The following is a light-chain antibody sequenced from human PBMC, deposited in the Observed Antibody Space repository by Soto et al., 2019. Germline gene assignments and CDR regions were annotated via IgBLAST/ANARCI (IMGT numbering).Light chain of an antibody. V-gene: IGKV1-39*01. CDR2: TAS. CDR3: QQSYSPPPT. Sequence: DIKMTQSPSSLSASVGDRVTITCRASQYISNYLNWYQQKSGTAPKLLIHTASTLQRGVPSRFSGRGSGPDFTLTISSVQPDDFAIYFCQQSYSPPPTFRQGTTLEIK. CDR1: QYISNY. J-gene: IGKJ2*01.